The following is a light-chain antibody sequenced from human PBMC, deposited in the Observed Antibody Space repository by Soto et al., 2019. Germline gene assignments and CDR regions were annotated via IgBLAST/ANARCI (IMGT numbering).Light chain of an antibody. CDR2: DAS. J-gene: IGKJ4*01. CDR3: QQRSNWPPGLT. CDR1: QSVSSY. V-gene: IGKV3-11*01. Sequence: EIVLTQSPATLSLSPGERATLSCRASQSVSSYLASYQQKPGQAPRLLIYDASNRATGIPARFSGSGSGTDFTLTISSLEPEDFALYYCQQRSNWPPGLTFGGGTKAEIK.